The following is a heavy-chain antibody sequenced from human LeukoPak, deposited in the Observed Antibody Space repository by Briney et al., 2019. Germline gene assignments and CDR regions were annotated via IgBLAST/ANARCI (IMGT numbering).Heavy chain of an antibody. Sequence: HPGGSLRLSCAASGFTFSSNWMHWVRQAPGKGLVWVSRSNEDGSTTNYADSVKGRFTISRDNAKNTLYLQTNSLTAEDTAVYYCVRDLGGRSGHWGQGTLVTVSS. J-gene: IGHJ4*02. D-gene: IGHD1-26*01. CDR1: GFTFSSNW. V-gene: IGHV3-74*01. CDR2: SNEDGSTT. CDR3: VRDLGGRSGH.